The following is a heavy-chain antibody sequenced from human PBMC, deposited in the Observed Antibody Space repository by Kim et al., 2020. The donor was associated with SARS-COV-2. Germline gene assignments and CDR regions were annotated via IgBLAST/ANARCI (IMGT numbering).Heavy chain of an antibody. CDR3: AREGSSSPARRFGFDY. V-gene: IGHV1-69*01. Sequence: KCQGRVTVTDDASQSQAYMELSSLRSEDTAVYYCAREGSSSPARRFGFDYWGQGTLVTVSS. D-gene: IGHD6-13*01. J-gene: IGHJ4*02.